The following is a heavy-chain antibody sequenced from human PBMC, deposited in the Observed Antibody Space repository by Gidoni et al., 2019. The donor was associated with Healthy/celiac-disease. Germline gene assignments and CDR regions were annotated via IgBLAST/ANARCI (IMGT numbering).Heavy chain of an antibody. D-gene: IGHD1-26*01. J-gene: IGHJ6*02. V-gene: IGHV1-69*01. CDR3: ARGALSGSYPSWGMDV. CDR2: IIPIFGTA. Sequence: APGQGLEWMGGIIPIFGTANYAQKFQGRVTITADESTSTAYMELSSLRSEDTAVYYCARGALSGSYPSWGMDVWGQGTTVTVSS.